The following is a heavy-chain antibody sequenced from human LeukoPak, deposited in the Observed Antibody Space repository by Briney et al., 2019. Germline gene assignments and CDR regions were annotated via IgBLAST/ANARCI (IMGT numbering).Heavy chain of an antibody. CDR2: ISAYNGNT. V-gene: IGHV1-18*01. J-gene: IGHJ5*02. CDR3: AKVSGSLRASWFDP. CDR1: GYTFTSYG. D-gene: IGHD1-26*01. Sequence: ASVKVSCKASGYTFTSYGISWVRQAPGQGLEWMGWISAYNGNTNYAQKLQGRVTMTTDTSTSTAYMELRSLRSDDTAVYYCAKVSGSLRASWFDPWGQGTLVTVSS.